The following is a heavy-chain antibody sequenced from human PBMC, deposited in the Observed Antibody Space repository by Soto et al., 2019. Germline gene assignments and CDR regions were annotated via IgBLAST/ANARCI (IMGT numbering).Heavy chain of an antibody. CDR3: TSRDLWANPVFDY. V-gene: IGHV3-74*01. CDR1: NFFSNYW. J-gene: IGHJ4*02. D-gene: IGHD3-3*01. Sequence: EVQLVESGGGLVQPGGSLRLSCAASNFFSNYWMDWVRQAPGKGLVWLARINSDGTSTSYTDSVKGRFTISRDNAKNTLYLQMNMLRAEDTAVYYCTSRDLWANPVFDYWGQGTLVTVSS. CDR2: INSDGTST.